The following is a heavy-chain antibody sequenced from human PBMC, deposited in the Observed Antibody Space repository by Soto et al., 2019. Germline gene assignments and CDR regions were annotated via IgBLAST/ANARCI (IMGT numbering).Heavy chain of an antibody. CDR3: ARLVAGAPVLTDSDY. Sequence: QLHLQESGPGLVKPSETLALTCTVSGASLGSPAYFWGWIRQPPGKAPEWVASVHSSGGSYYSAPLKSRATITLDTPSNKLSVWLTSVTAADTASYYGARLVAGAPVLTDSDYWGPGILVTFSS. V-gene: IGHV4-39*07. CDR1: GASLGSPAYF. D-gene: IGHD2-8*01. CDR2: VHSSGGS. J-gene: IGHJ4*02.